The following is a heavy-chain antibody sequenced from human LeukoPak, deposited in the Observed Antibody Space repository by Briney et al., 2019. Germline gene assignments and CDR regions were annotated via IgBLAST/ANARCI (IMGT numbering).Heavy chain of an antibody. V-gene: IGHV1-69*06. CDR2: VIPVFDTI. J-gene: IGHJ4*02. CDR3: ARIPYSGYEYRGFAY. Sequence: SVKVSCKASGYTFTSYGITWVRQAPGQGLEWVGGVIPVFDTIDYAPKFHGRVTITADKSTSTAYMEMTSLRSEDTAMYYCARIPYSGYEYRGFAYWGQGTLVTVSS. D-gene: IGHD5-12*01. CDR1: GYTFTSYG.